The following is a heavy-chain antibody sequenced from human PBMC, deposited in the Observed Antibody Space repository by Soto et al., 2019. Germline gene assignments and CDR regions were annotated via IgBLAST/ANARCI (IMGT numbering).Heavy chain of an antibody. J-gene: IGHJ4*02. CDR2: ISAYNGNT. Sequence: GASVKVSCKASGYAFTSYGISWVRQAPGQGLEWMGWISAYNGNTNYAQKLQGRVTMTTDTSTSTAYMELRSLRSDDTAVYYCARERRITIFGVVIMPDYWGQGTLVTVSS. CDR1: GYAFTSYG. CDR3: ARERRITIFGVVIMPDY. D-gene: IGHD3-3*01. V-gene: IGHV1-18*01.